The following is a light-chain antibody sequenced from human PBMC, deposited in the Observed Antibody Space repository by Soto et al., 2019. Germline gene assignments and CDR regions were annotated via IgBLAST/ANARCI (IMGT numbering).Light chain of an antibody. J-gene: IGLJ2*01. CDR2: EGS. Sequence: QSALTQPASVSGSPGQSITISCTGTSSDVGSYNIVSWYQQHPGKAPKLMIYEGSKRPSGVPDRFSASRSGTSASLAITGLQSEDEADYYCATWDDSLNGPVFGGGTKLTVL. CDR3: ATWDDSLNGPV. CDR1: SSDVGSYNI. V-gene: IGLV2-14*02.